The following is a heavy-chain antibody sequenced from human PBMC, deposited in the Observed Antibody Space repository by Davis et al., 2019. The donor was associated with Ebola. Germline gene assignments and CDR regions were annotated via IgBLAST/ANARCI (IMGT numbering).Heavy chain of an antibody. Sequence: GESLKISCAASGFTFSSYSMNWVRQAPGKGLEWVSSISSSSSYIYYADSVKGRFTISRDNAKNSLYLQMNSLRAEDTAVYYCARDADYGDFLYWYFDLWGRGTLVTVSS. CDR3: ARDADYGDFLYWYFDL. V-gene: IGHV3-21*01. D-gene: IGHD4-17*01. CDR2: ISSSSSYI. J-gene: IGHJ2*01. CDR1: GFTFSSYS.